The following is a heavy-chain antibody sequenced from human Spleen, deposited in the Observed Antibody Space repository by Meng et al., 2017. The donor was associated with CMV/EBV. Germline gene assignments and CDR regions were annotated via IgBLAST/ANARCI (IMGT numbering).Heavy chain of an antibody. CDR2: IYHSGST. V-gene: IGHV4-38-2*02. CDR1: GYSISSGYY. CDR3: ARGPDFMTTKAVGWFDP. Sequence: SETLSLTCTVSGYSISSGYYWDWIRQPPGKGLEWIGSIYHSGSTYYNPSLKSRVTISVDTSKHQFSLKLSFVTAADTAVYYCARGPDFMTTKAVGWFDPWGQGTLVTVSS. D-gene: IGHD4-11*01. J-gene: IGHJ5*02.